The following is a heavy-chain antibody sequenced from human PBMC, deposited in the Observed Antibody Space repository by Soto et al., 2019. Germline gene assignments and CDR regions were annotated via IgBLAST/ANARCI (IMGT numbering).Heavy chain of an antibody. CDR2: ISGSGGVT. Sequence: PGGSLRLSCATSGFTFSSYGMSWLRQAPGKGLEWVSSISGSGGVTNYADSVKGRFTISRDNSKNTLYLQMNSLRAEDTAVYYCAKDMDCISADCYFNFYAPWRQGTPVTVS. J-gene: IGHJ5*02. V-gene: IGHV3-23*01. D-gene: IGHD2-2*01. CDR1: GFTFSSYG. CDR3: AKDMDCISADCYFNFYAP.